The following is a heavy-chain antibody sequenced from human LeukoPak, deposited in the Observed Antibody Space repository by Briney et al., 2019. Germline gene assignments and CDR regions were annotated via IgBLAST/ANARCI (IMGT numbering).Heavy chain of an antibody. D-gene: IGHD4-11*01. V-gene: IGHV3-48*03. Sequence: PGGSLRLSCTASGFTFSSYEMNWVRQAPEKGLEWVSHISSSGTIIYYADSVKGRFTISRDNAKNSLYLQMNSLRAEDTAVYYCARAMTSWGQGTLVTVSS. J-gene: IGHJ4*02. CDR2: ISSSGTII. CDR3: ARAMTS. CDR1: GFTFSSYE.